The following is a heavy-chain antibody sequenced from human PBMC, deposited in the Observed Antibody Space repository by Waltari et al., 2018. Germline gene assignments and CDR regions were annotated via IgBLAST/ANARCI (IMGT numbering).Heavy chain of an antibody. D-gene: IGHD2-8*01. J-gene: IGHJ4*02. CDR1: GFTFYRYV. V-gene: IGHV3-23*01. CDR2: LTGSGGTT. Sequence: EVLLLESGGGLVQPGGSLTLSCAAPGFTFYRYVMSWVRQAPGKGLEWVASLTGSGGTTYYLDSVKGRFTISRDNSKNSLFLEMKSLRVEDTAVYFCAKDRGNGVSMFEFWGQGTLVTASS. CDR3: AKDRGNGVSMFEF.